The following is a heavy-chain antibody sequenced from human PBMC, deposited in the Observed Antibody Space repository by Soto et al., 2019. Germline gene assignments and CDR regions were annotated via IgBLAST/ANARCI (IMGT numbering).Heavy chain of an antibody. CDR3: ARPPGSGTLFAN. Sequence: GEYLKISCQGSGYSFTHSWIGWVRQVPGRGLECVGIIYPGYSDIRYRPSFQGRVTISADKSVNTAYLQWTSLRASHTAIYYCARPPGSGTLFANWGQGTPVTVSS. CDR2: IYPGYSDI. CDR1: GYSFTHSW. V-gene: IGHV5-51*01. D-gene: IGHD2-15*01. J-gene: IGHJ4*02.